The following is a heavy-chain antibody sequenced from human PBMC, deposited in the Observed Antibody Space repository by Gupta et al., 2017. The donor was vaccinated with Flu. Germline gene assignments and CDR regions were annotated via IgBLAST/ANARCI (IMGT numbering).Heavy chain of an antibody. Sequence: EVQLVESGGGLVKPGGSLRLSCAASGFTLRNYIMAWVRQAPGQGLEWVSSISSTSSYIYYADSVKGRFTISRDNAKNSLYLQMNSLRAEDTAVYYCAREGKYLERLTDYYFDYWGQGTLVTVSP. CDR2: ISSTSSYI. V-gene: IGHV3-21*06. D-gene: IGHD1-20*01. J-gene: IGHJ4*01. CDR3: AREGKYLERLTDYYFDY. CDR1: GFTLRNYI.